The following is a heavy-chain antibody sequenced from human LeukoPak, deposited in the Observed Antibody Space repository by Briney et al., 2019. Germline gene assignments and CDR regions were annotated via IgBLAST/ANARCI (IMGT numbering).Heavy chain of an antibody. CDR3: ATLEVGSSSWHMDDP. CDR2: INPKSGGT. CDR1: GYTFSGHY. J-gene: IGHJ5*02. Sequence: VASVNVSCKASGYTFSGHYVHWVRQAPGQGLEWMGWINPKSGGTIYARKFQGRVTMSRDTSITTAYMELSRLTSDDTAVYYCATLEVGSSSWHMDDPWGQGTLVTVSS. V-gene: IGHV1-2*02. D-gene: IGHD6-13*01.